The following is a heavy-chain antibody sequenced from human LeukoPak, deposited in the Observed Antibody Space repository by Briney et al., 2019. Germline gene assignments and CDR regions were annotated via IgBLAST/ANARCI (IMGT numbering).Heavy chain of an antibody. D-gene: IGHD1-26*01. J-gene: IGHJ6*03. CDR1: GGSISSYY. CDR3: ARRPVGGSYWSTSPVRYYYMDV. Sequence: SETLSLTCTVSGGSISSYYWSWIRQPPGKGLEWIGRIYTSGSTYYNPSLKSRVTISVDTSKNQFSLKLSSVTAADTAVYYCARRPVGGSYWSTSPVRYYYMDVWGKGTTVTVSS. V-gene: IGHV4-4*08. CDR2: IYTSGST.